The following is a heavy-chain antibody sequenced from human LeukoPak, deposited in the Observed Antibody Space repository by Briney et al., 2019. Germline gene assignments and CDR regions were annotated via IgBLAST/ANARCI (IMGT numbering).Heavy chain of an antibody. V-gene: IGHV3-48*03. CDR1: GFTLSNYE. CDR2: TSRRTI. Sequence: GGSLRLSCAASGFTLSNYEVNWVRQAPGKGLEWVSYTSRRTISYADSVKGRFTISRDNAKNSLYLQMNSLRAEDTAVYYCARDLTLGDAFDIWGQGTMVTVSS. CDR3: ARDLTLGDAFDI. J-gene: IGHJ3*02. D-gene: IGHD3-10*01.